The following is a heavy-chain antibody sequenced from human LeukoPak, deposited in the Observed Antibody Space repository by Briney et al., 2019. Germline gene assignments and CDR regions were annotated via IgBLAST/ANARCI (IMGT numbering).Heavy chain of an antibody. V-gene: IGHV3-53*01. CDR2: IYSGDHT. Sequence: GGSLRLSCAASGFTVSSNYMSWVRQAPGKGLEWVSVIYSGDHTYYADSVKGRFTISRDNSKNTLYLQMNSLRAEDTAIYYCAREWDGYNRGALDIWGQGTMVTVSS. CDR3: AREWDGYNRGALDI. D-gene: IGHD5-24*01. CDR1: GFTVSSNY. J-gene: IGHJ3*02.